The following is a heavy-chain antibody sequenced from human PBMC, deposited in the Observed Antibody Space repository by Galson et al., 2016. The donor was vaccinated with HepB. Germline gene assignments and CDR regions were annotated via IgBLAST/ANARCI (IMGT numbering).Heavy chain of an antibody. CDR2: IIPYNDNT. CDR1: GYTFTTYG. D-gene: IGHD3-22*01. V-gene: IGHV1-18*01. J-gene: IGHJ1*01. Sequence: SVKVSCKASGYTFTTYGISWVRQAPGQGLEWLGWIIPYNDNTNYSYKFQGRFTMTADTSTRTVYMELRSLKSDDTAVYFCARSLPYYHLGEYFQDWGQGTLVTVSS. CDR3: ARSLPYYHLGEYFQD.